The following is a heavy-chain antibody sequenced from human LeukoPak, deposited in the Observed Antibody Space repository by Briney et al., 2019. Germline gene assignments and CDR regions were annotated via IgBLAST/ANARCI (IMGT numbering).Heavy chain of an antibody. D-gene: IGHD5-18*01. J-gene: IGHJ4*02. CDR1: GYSFTSYW. V-gene: IGHV5-51*01. Sequence: GESLQISCKGSGYSFTSYWIGWVRQLPGKGLEWMGIIYPGDSDTRYSPSFQGQVTISADKSISTAYLQWSSLKASDTAMYYCARQRNSYGFFIDYWGQGTLVTVSS. CDR2: IYPGDSDT. CDR3: ARQRNSYGFFIDY.